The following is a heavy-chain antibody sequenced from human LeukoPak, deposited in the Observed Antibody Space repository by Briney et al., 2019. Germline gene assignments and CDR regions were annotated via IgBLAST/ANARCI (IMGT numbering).Heavy chain of an antibody. Sequence: ASVKVSCKASGYTFTSYGISWVRQAPGQGLEWMGWISAYNGNTNYAQKFQGRVTITADESTSTAYMELSSLRSEDTAVYYCATTYCGGDCYGSASLYYYGMDVWGQGTTVTVSS. V-gene: IGHV1-18*01. CDR1: GYTFTSYG. CDR3: ATTYCGGDCYGSASLYYYGMDV. CDR2: ISAYNGNT. J-gene: IGHJ6*02. D-gene: IGHD2-21*02.